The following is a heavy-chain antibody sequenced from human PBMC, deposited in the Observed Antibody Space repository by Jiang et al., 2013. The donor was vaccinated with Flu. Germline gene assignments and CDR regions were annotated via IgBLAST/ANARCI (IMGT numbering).Heavy chain of an antibody. CDR3: ARARAGYSSSWYDFDY. Sequence: PGLVKPSETLSLTCTVSGGSVSSGSYYWSWIRQPPGKGLEWIGYIYYSGSTNYNPSLKSRVTISVDTSKNQFSLKLSSVTAADTAVYYCARARAGYSSSWYDFDYWGQGTLVTVSS. V-gene: IGHV4-61*01. CDR1: GGSVSSGSYY. J-gene: IGHJ4*02. CDR2: IYYSGST. D-gene: IGHD6-13*01.